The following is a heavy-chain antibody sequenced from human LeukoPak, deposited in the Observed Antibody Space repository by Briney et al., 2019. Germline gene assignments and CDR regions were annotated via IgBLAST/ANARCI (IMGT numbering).Heavy chain of an antibody. CDR3: ARDRTAMVYHYYYMDV. J-gene: IGHJ6*03. CDR2: INPNSCGT. CDR1: GYTFTSYY. V-gene: IGHV1-2*02. D-gene: IGHD5-18*01. Sequence: ASVKVSCKASGYTFTSYYMHWVRQAPGQGLEWMGWINPNSCGTNYAQKFQGRVTMTRDTSISTAYMELSRLRSDDTAVYYCARDRTAMVYHYYYMDVWGKGTTVTVSS.